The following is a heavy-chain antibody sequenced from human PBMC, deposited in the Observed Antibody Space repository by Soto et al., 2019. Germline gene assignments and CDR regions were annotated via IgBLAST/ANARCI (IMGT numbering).Heavy chain of an antibody. CDR2: ISSSSRTL. Sequence: EVQLVESGGGLVQPGGSLTLSCAASGFTFSIYSMNWVRQAPGKGLEWVSYISSSSRTLYYADSVKGRFTISRDNAKTSLYLQMNSLRAEDSAVYYCARGSYGDYVVDYWGPGTLVTVSS. CDR1: GFTFSIYS. CDR3: ARGSYGDYVVDY. V-gene: IGHV3-48*01. J-gene: IGHJ4*02. D-gene: IGHD4-17*01.